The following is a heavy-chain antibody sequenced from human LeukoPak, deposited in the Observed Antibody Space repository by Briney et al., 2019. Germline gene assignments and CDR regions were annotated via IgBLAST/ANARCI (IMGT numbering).Heavy chain of an antibody. D-gene: IGHD6-19*01. Sequence: GGSLRLSCAASGFTFSSYEMNWVRQAPGKGLEWVSYISSSGSTIYYADSVKGRFTISRDNAKNSLYLQMNSLRAEDTAVYYCAKGRIAVAATDYFDYWGQGTLATVSS. J-gene: IGHJ4*02. V-gene: IGHV3-48*03. CDR3: AKGRIAVAATDYFDY. CDR1: GFTFSSYE. CDR2: ISSSGSTI.